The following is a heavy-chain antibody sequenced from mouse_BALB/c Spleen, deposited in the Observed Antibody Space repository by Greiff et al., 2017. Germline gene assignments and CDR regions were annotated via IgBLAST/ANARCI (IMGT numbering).Heavy chain of an antibody. J-gene: IGHJ4*01. D-gene: IGHD1-1*01. CDR2: INPSNGGT. CDR3: TRVDYYGSSLYAMDY. V-gene: IGHV1S81*02. Sequence: QVQLQQPGAELVKPGASVKLSCKASGYTFTSYYMYWVKQRPGQGLEWIGGINPSNGGTNFNEKFKSKATLTVDKSSSTAYMQLSSLTSEDSAVYYCTRVDYYGSSLYAMDYWGQGTSVTVSS. CDR1: GYTFTSYY.